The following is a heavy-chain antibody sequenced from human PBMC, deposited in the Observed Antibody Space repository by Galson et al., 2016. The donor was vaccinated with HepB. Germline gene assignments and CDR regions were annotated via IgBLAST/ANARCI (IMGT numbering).Heavy chain of an antibody. Sequence: SLRLSCAASGFTFSSYAMSWIRQAPGKGLEWVSAISGNGYSTCYADSVKGRFAISRDNSKNTLYLQMNSLSAEDTAVYYCAKGYGFWTAFDYWGQGTLVTVSS. CDR1: GFTFSSYA. V-gene: IGHV3-23*01. J-gene: IGHJ4*02. CDR3: AKGYGFWTAFDY. CDR2: ISGNGYST. D-gene: IGHD3-3*01.